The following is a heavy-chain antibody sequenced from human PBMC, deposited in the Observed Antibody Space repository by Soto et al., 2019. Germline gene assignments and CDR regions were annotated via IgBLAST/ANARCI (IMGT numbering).Heavy chain of an antibody. Sequence: QLQLQESGPGLVKPSETLSLTCTVSGGSISSSSYYWGWIRQPPGKGLEWIGRIYYSGSTYYNPSLNSRVTIPVDTSKNQFSLKLSSVTAADTAVYYCARHRYYDSSGYYYGGGYYYYGMDVWGQGTTVTVSS. CDR3: ARHRYYDSSGYYYGGGYYYYGMDV. CDR2: IYYSGST. CDR1: GGSISSSSYY. J-gene: IGHJ6*02. V-gene: IGHV4-39*01. D-gene: IGHD3-22*01.